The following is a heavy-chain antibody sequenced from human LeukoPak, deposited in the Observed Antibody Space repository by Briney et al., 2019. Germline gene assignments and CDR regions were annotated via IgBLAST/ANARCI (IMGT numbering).Heavy chain of an antibody. CDR1: GVSINDYY. CDR2: ISHTEGT. J-gene: IGHJ1*01. CDR3: ARIRCGHSGSVCYNH. Sequence: PSETLSLTCGVFGVSINDYYWSWIRQSPGKGLEWIVEISHTEGTRYNPSLESRVTMSVGTSENQLSLKLFFVTAADTAVYYCARIRCGHSGSVCYNHWGLGTLVTVSS. D-gene: IGHD3-9*01. V-gene: IGHV4-34*01.